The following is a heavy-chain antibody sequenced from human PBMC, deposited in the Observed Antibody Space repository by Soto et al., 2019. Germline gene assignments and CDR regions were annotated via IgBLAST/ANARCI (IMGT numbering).Heavy chain of an antibody. CDR2: IWSVGNKE. V-gene: IGHV3-33*01. Sequence: QVQLVESGGGVVQPGRSLRLSCVGSGFPFWHYGMHWVRRAPGKGLEWVAVIWSVGNKESYADSVKGRFAISRINSKDTLYLEMNSLRVEATAVYFCARDLNGGSFHMDVWGQGTTVSVSS. CDR1: GFPFWHYG. J-gene: IGHJ6*02. CDR3: ARDLNGGSFHMDV. D-gene: IGHD4-17*01.